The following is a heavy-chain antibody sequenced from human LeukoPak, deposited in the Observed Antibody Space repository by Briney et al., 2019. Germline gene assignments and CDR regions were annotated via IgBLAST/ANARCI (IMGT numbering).Heavy chain of an antibody. J-gene: IGHJ4*02. Sequence: SETLSLTCTVSGGSISSSSYYWGWIRQPPGKGLEWIGSIYYSGSTYYNPSLKSRVTISVDTSKNQFSLKLSSVTAADTAVYYCARVMITFGGVIVMGGQYFDYWGQGTLVTVSS. D-gene: IGHD3-16*02. CDR1: GGSISSSSYY. CDR2: IYYSGST. CDR3: ARVMITFGGVIVMGGQYFDY. V-gene: IGHV4-39*01.